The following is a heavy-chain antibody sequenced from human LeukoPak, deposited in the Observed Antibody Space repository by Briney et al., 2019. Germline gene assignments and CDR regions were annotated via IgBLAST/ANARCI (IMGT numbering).Heavy chain of an antibody. CDR2: IYTSGST. CDR3: ARGPPPDFDY. CDR1: GGSISSGSYY. V-gene: IGHV4-61*02. Sequence: SETLSLTCTVSGGSISSGSYYWSWIRQPAGKGLEWIGRIYTSGSTNYNPSLKSRVTISVDTSKNQFSLKLSSVTAADTAVYYCARGPPPDFDYWGRGTLVTVSS. J-gene: IGHJ4*02.